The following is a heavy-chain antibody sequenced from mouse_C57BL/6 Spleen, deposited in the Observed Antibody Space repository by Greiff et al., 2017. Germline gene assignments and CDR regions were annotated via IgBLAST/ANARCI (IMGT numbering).Heavy chain of an antibody. CDR2: ISSGSSTI. Sequence: EVKLQESGGGLVKPGGSLKLSCAASGFTFSDYGMHWVRQAPEKGLEWVAYISSGSSTIYYADTVKGRFTISRDNAKITLFLQMTSLRSEDTAMYYCARGGYYYGSSSPGYAMDYWGQGTSVTVSS. CDR3: ARGGYYYGSSSPGYAMDY. J-gene: IGHJ4*01. V-gene: IGHV5-17*01. CDR1: GFTFSDYG. D-gene: IGHD1-1*01.